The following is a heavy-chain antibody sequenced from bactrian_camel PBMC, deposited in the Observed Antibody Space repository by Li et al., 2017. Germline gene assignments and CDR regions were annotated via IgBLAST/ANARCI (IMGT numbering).Heavy chain of an antibody. J-gene: IGHJ4*01. CDR1: EYTSRSNC. Sequence: HVQLVESGGDSVQAGGSLRLSCSSSEYTSRSNCMGWFRQAPGKKRERVAIIDTDGSITYADSVKGRSTISKDDSKNVLYLQMNSLKPEDTAMYYCTKDRSYGTRNWVRSTRGQGTQVTVS. CDR3: TKDRSYGTRNWVRST. V-gene: IGHV3S53*01. CDR2: IDTDGSI. D-gene: IGHD3*01.